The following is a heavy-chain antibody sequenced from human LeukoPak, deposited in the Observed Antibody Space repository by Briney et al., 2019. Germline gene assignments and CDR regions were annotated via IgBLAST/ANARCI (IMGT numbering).Heavy chain of an antibody. D-gene: IGHD1-26*01. CDR3: ARGIPSGVGATTYYFDY. V-gene: IGHV1-2*06. CDR2: TNPNSGGT. Sequence: ASVSVSCTASGYTFTGYYMHWVRQAPGQGLKWMGRTNPNSGGTNYAQKFQGRVTMTRDTSSSTGHMELSRLRSDDTAVYYCARGIPSGVGATTYYFDYWGQGTLVTVSS. J-gene: IGHJ4*02. CDR1: GYTFTGYY.